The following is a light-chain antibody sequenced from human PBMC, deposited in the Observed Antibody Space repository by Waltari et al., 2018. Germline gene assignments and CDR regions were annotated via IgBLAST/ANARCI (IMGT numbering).Light chain of an antibody. J-gene: IGLJ2*01. CDR3: CSYAGSSTLL. V-gene: IGLV2-23*01. CDR1: SSDVWSYNL. CDR2: EGS. Sequence: QSALTQPASVSGSPGQSITVSCTGTSSDVWSYNLVSWYQQHPGKAPKLMIYEGSKRPSGVSNRFSGSKSGNTASLTISGLQAEDEADYYCCSYAGSSTLLFGGGTKVTVL.